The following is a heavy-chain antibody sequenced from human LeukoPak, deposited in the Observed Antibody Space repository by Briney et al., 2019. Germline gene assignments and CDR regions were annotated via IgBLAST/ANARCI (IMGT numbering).Heavy chain of an antibody. CDR2: MNPNTGNT. V-gene: IGHV1-8*01. CDR3: ARERYDFWSGYYAFDY. D-gene: IGHD3-3*01. CDR1: GYTFTSYD. J-gene: IGHJ4*02. Sequence: ASVKVSCKASGYTFTSYDINWVRQAPGQGLEWMGWMNPNTGNTGYAQKFQGRVTMTRNTSISTAYMELSSLRSEDTAVYYCARERYDFWSGYYAFDYWGQGTLVTVSS.